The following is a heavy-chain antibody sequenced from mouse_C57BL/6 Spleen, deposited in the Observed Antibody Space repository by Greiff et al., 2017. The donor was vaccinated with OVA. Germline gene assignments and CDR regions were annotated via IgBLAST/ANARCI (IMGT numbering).Heavy chain of an antibody. CDR3: ARGDYGSSSWFAY. CDR1: GYTFTSYW. J-gene: IGHJ3*01. CDR2: IYPGSGST. D-gene: IGHD1-1*01. Sequence: VKLQQPGAELVKPGASVKMSCKASGYTFTSYWITWVKQRPGQGLEWIGDIYPGSGSTNYHDKFKSKATSTVDTSSSTAYMQLSSLTSEDSAVDYCARGDYGSSSWFAYWGQGTLVTVSA. V-gene: IGHV1-55*01.